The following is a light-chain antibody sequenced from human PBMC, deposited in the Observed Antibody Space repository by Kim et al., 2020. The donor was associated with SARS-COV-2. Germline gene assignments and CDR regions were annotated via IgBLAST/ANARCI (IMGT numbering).Light chain of an antibody. CDR1: SSDIGAYKY. J-gene: IGLJ2*01. CDR3: SSYAGRNNLI. V-gene: IGLV2-8*01. Sequence: GQSVTLSCTGTSSDIGAYKYVSWYQQHPGKGPKLLIYEVDERPSGVPDRFSGSKSGNTASLTVSGLQADDEADYYCSSYAGRNNLIFGGGTQLTVL. CDR2: EVD.